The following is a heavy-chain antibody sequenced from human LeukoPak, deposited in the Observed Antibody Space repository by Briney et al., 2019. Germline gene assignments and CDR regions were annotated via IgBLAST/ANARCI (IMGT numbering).Heavy chain of an antibody. Sequence: QPGGSLRLSCAASGFTFYDYAMHWVRQAPGKGLEWVSGISWNSGSIVYADSVKGRFTISRDNAKNSLYLQMNSLRAEDMALYYCAKDVGDAAAGLWFDYWGQGTLVTVSS. D-gene: IGHD6-13*01. CDR3: AKDVGDAAAGLWFDY. CDR2: ISWNSGSI. CDR1: GFTFYDYA. V-gene: IGHV3-9*03. J-gene: IGHJ4*02.